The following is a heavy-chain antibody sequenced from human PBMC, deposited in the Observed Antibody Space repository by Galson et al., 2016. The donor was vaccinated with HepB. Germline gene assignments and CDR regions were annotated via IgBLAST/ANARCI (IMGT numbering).Heavy chain of an antibody. V-gene: IGHV1-69*04. CDR2: IVPILGMS. CDR3: ARDAVAVAGTLHFYFYGMDV. Sequence: SVKGSCKASGGTFSSYAFSWVRQAPGQGLEWMGRIVPILGMSNYAQKFQGRVTITADKSTSTVYMELSSLRSEDTAVYYCARDAVAVAGTLHFYFYGMDVWGQGTTVTVSS. D-gene: IGHD6-19*01. J-gene: IGHJ6*02. CDR1: GGTFSSYA.